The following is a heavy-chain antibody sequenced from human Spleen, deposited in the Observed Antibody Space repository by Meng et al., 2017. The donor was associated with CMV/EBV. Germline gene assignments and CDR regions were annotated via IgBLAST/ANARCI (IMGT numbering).Heavy chain of an antibody. D-gene: IGHD5-12*01. Sequence: ASVKVSCKASGYTFTSYDINWVRQATGQGLEWMGWMNPNSGNTGYAQKFQGRVTITRNTSISTAYMELSSLRSEDTAVYYCALDSYDGYDYGGLDPWDQGTLVTVSS. V-gene: IGHV1-8*03. J-gene: IGHJ5*02. CDR2: MNPNSGNT. CDR3: ALDSYDGYDYGGLDP. CDR1: GYTFTSYD.